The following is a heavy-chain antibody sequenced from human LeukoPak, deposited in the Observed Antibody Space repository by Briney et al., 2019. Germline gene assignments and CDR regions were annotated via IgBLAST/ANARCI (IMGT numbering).Heavy chain of an antibody. CDR1: GFTFSSYS. Sequence: GGSLRLSCAASGFTFSSYSMNWVRQAPGKGLEWVSYISSSSSTIYYADSVKGRFTISRDNAKNSLYLQMNSLRAEDTAVYYCAANEFWSSAGMDYWGQGTLVTVSS. CDR3: AANEFWSSAGMDY. V-gene: IGHV3-48*01. D-gene: IGHD3/OR15-3a*01. CDR2: ISSSSSTI. J-gene: IGHJ4*02.